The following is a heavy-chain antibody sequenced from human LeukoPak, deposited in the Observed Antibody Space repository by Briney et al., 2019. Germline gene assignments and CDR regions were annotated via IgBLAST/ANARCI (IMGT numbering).Heavy chain of an antibody. CDR2: VYYSGST. J-gene: IGHJ4*02. Sequence: SGTLSLTCAVSRGSVSSGGYYWSWIRQHPGKGLEWIGYVYYSGSTYYNPSLASRFSISVDTSENQFSLKLSSVTAADTAVYYCARSRWSAYCGGDCYTVYFDYWGQGPLVTVSS. CDR1: RGSVSSGGYY. V-gene: IGHV4-31*11. D-gene: IGHD2-21*02. CDR3: ARSRWSAYCGGDCYTVYFDY.